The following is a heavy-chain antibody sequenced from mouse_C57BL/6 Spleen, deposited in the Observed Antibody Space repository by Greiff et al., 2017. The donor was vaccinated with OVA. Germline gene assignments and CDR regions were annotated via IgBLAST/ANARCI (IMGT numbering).Heavy chain of an antibody. CDR1: GYTFTSYW. V-gene: IGHV1-64*01. Sequence: QVQLQQSGAELVKPGASVKLSCKASGYTFTSYWMHWVKQRPGQGLEWIGMIHPNSGSTNYNEKFKSKATLTVDKSSSTAYMQLSSLTSEDSAVYYCALYSNYEAMDYWGQGTSVTVSS. CDR3: ALYSNYEAMDY. CDR2: IHPNSGST. J-gene: IGHJ4*01. D-gene: IGHD2-5*01.